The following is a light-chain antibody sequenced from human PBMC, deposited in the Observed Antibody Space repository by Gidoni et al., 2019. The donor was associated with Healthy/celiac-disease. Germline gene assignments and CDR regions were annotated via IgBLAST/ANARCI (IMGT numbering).Light chain of an antibody. CDR2: AAS. CDR3: QQLNSYPIT. J-gene: IGKJ5*01. V-gene: IGKV1-9*01. CDR1: QSISSY. Sequence: DKLMTQPSSFLSASVGDRVTITCRASQSISSYLVWYQQQPGKAPKLLIYAASTLKSGVPSRFSGSGSGTEFTLTISSLQPEDFATYYCQQLNSYPITFXQXTRLEIK.